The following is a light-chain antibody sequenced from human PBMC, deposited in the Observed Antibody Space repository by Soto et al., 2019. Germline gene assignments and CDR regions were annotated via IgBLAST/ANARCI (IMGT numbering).Light chain of an antibody. CDR2: DAS. CDR3: QQCRNWPLT. J-gene: IGKJ4*01. CDR1: QNVYNN. Sequence: EIVMTQSPATLSASPGEGATLSCKAGQNVYNNLAWYQQRPGQPPRILIYDASTRATGISARFSGSGYGTEFTLPISSLQSEEFAVYFCQQCRNWPLTFGGGTKVEIK. V-gene: IGKV3-15*01.